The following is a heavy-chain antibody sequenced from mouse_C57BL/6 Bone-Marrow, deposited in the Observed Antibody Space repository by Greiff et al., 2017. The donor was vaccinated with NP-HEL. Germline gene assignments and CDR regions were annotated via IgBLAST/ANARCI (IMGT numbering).Heavy chain of an antibody. V-gene: IGHV1-9*01. J-gene: IGHJ1*03. Sequence: QVQLQQSGAELMKPGASVKLSCKATGYTFTGYWIEWVKQRPGPGLEWIGEILPGSGSTNYNEKFKGKATFTADQSSNTAYMQLSSLTTEDSAIYYCAREDYSNYRGYFDVWGTGTTVTVSS. CDR1: GYTFTGYW. CDR2: ILPGSGST. CDR3: AREDYSNYRGYFDV. D-gene: IGHD2-5*01.